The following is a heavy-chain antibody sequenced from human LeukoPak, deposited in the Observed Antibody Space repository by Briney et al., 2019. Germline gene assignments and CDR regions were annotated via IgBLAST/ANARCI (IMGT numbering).Heavy chain of an antibody. V-gene: IGHV1-8*01. D-gene: IGHD2-2*01. Sequence: ASVKVSCKASGYTFTSYDINWVRQATGQGFEWMGLMNPKNGHTVYAQKFQGRVTMTRDTSINTAYLELSSLRSEDTAVYYCARNLMYCSSTTCYLDYWGQGTLVTVSS. CDR3: ARNLMYCSSTTCYLDY. CDR2: MNPKNGHT. CDR1: GYTFTSYD. J-gene: IGHJ4*02.